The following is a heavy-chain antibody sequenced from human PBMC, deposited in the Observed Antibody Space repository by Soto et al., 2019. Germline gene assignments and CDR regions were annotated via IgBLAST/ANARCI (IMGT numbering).Heavy chain of an antibody. J-gene: IGHJ4*02. CDR3: ATRPLTATGFDY. D-gene: IGHD5-18*01. CDR2: ITGSGGGT. CDR1: GFTFSNYA. V-gene: IGHV3-23*01. Sequence: EVQLLESGGGLVQPGGSLRLSCAASGFTFSNYAMNWVRQAPGKGLEWVSGITGSGGGTYFVDSVKGRFTISRYNSKNTVYLQMNSLRAEDTAVYYCATRPLTATGFDYWGQGTLVTVSS.